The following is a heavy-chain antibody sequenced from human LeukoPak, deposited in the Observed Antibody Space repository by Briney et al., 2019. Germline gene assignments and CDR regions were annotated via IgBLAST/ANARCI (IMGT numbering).Heavy chain of an antibody. CDR1: GYTFTGYY. CDR2: INPNSGGT. V-gene: IGHV1-2*02. J-gene: IGHJ3*02. CDR3: GGSGSPNDAFDI. Sequence: GASVKVSCKASGYTFTGYYMHWVRQAPGQGLEWMGWINPNSGGTNYAQKFQGRVTMTRDTSISTAYMELSGLRSDDTAVYYCGGSGSPNDAFDIWGQGTMVTVSS. D-gene: IGHD1-26*01.